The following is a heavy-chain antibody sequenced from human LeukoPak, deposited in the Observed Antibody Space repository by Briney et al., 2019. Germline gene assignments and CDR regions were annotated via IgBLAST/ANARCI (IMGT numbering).Heavy chain of an antibody. J-gene: IGHJ4*02. CDR2: IYHSGST. Sequence: SETLSLTCAVSGGSISSGGYSWNWIRQPPGKGLEWIGYIYHSGSTYYNPSLKSRVTISVDRSKNQFSLKLSSVTAADTAVYYCARGDYNYWGQGTLVTVSS. V-gene: IGHV4-30-2*01. CDR1: GGSISSGGYS. D-gene: IGHD5-12*01. CDR3: ARGDYNY.